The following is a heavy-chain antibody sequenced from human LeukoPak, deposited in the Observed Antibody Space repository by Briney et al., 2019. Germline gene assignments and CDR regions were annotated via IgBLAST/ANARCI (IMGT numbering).Heavy chain of an antibody. Sequence: SQTLSLTCAISGDSVSTSSAAWIWIRQSPSRGLEWLGRTYYRSKWYNDYAVSVKGRITINPDTSKNQFSLQLSSLTPEDTAVYYCARDTVYYGSGSLHWFDPWGQGTLVTVSS. D-gene: IGHD3-10*01. J-gene: IGHJ5*02. CDR1: GDSVSTSSAA. CDR3: ARDTVYYGSGSLHWFDP. V-gene: IGHV6-1*01. CDR2: TYYRSKWYN.